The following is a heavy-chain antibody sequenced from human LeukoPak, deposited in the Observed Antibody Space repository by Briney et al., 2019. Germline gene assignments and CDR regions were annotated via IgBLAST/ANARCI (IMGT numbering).Heavy chain of an antibody. CDR2: IKQDGSEK. CDR1: GFTFSIYW. Sequence: GGSLRLSCAASGFTFSIYWMSWVRQAPGKGLEWVANIKQDGSEKYYVDSVKGRFTISRDNAKNSLYLQMNSLRAEDTAVYYCARDRVGATRGYYYYYYGMDVWGQGTTVTVSS. V-gene: IGHV3-7*01. CDR3: ARDRVGATRGYYYYYYGMDV. D-gene: IGHD1-26*01. J-gene: IGHJ6*02.